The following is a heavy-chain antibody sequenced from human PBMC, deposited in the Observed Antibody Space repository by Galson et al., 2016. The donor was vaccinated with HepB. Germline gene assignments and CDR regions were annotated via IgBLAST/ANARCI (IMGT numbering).Heavy chain of an antibody. V-gene: IGHV1-24*01. D-gene: IGHD1-26*01. CDR2: SDPENGET. CDR1: GYTLTKLS. CDR3: ATSRWELLSNSDYYAMEV. Sequence: SVKVSCKVSGYTLTKLSIHWVRQAPGKGLEWMGGSDPENGETIFPQKFQGRVTMTEDTSTDTAYMELSSLGSEDTAVYYCATSRWELLSNSDYYAMEVWGQGNTVSVSS. J-gene: IGHJ6*02.